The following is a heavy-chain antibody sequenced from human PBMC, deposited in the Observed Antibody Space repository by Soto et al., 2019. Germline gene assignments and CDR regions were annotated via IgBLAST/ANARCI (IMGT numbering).Heavy chain of an antibody. CDR3: VKDIYYFDY. J-gene: IGHJ4*02. CDR1: GATIRGSNW. D-gene: IGHD2-21*01. CDR2: IYHSGST. V-gene: IGHV4-4*02. Sequence: SETLSLTCGVSGATIRGSNWWSWVRQAPGKGLEWIGEIYHSGSTNYNPSLESRVTISVDKSKNQFSLKLTSVTAADTAVYYCVKDIYYFDYWGQGTLVTVSS.